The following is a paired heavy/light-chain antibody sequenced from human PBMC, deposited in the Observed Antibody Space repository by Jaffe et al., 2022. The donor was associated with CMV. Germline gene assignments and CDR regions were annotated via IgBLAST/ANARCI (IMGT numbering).Light chain of an antibody. V-gene: IGKV3-15*01. Sequence: EIVMTQSPATLSVSPGERVTLSCRASQSVSTNLAWYQQKPGQAPRLLIYGSSTRASGIPARFSGSGSGTEFTLTISSLQSEDFAVYYCQQYNNWPRGTFGQGTKLEIK. CDR2: GSS. CDR3: QQYNNWPRGT. J-gene: IGKJ2*01. CDR1: QSVSTN.
Heavy chain of an antibody. J-gene: IGHJ5*02. CDR2: ISGGST. CDR1: GFTFTNSA. V-gene: IGHV3-23*01. CDR3: AKGYCSSITCYTMILDP. D-gene: IGHD2-2*02. Sequence: EVQLLESGGDLVQPGGSLRLSCAASGFTFTNSAMTWVRQAPGKGLEWVSAISGGSTYYADSVKGRFTISRDNSRNTLYLQMNSLRAEDTAVYYCAKGYCSSITCYTMILDPWGQGTLVTVSS.